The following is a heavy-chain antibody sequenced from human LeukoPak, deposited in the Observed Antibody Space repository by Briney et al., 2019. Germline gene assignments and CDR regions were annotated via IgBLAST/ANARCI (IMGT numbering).Heavy chain of an antibody. CDR2: INQDGSAQ. J-gene: IGHJ4*02. CDR3: ARSAR. Sequence: PGGSLTLPCAASGFPSCTSWVSWVRQAPGKGLEWVANINQDGSAQYYVASVKGRFTISRDNAKSSLYLQMNSLRAEDTAVYYCARSARWGQGTLVTVSS. V-gene: IGHV3-7*01. CDR1: GFPSCTSW.